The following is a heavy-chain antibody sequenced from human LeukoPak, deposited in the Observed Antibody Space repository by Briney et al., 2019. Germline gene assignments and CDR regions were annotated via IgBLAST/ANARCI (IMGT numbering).Heavy chain of an antibody. V-gene: IGHV3-7*01. CDR1: GFTLSNYW. D-gene: IGHD3-16*01. J-gene: IGHJ3*02. Sequence: PGGSLRLSCAASGFTLSNYWMSWVRQAPGKGLEWVANIKQDGSEKYYVDSVKGRFTISRDDAKTSLYLQMNSLRVEDTAVYYCARDPGPDLWGSFDIWGQGTMVTVSP. CDR2: IKQDGSEK. CDR3: ARDPGPDLWGSFDI.